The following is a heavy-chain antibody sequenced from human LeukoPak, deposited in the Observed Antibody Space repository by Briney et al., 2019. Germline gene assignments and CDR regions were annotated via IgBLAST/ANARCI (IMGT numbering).Heavy chain of an antibody. CDR3: AKDTGRLQPEC. CDR1: GFNFNMFA. D-gene: IGHD4-11*01. J-gene: IGHJ4*02. CDR2: LSRSGTTT. V-gene: IGHV3-23*01. Sequence: GGSLRLSCGGTGFNFNMFAMHWVRQAPGKGLEWVSGLSRSGTTTNYADSVKGRFTISRDKSKHTMFLQMNSLRPEDTAIYYCAKDTGRLQPECWGQGTLVTVSS.